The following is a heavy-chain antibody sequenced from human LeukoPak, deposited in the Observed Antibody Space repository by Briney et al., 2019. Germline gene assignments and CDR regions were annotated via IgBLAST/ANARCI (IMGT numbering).Heavy chain of an antibody. D-gene: IGHD6-13*01. Sequence: VRTLRLSCAASGFTFSSYGITWVRQAPGKGLDWAATISESGGSTYYADSVKGRFAISRDNSKNSLYLQMNTLRAEDTALYYCAKGSSSWPSPFDYWGQGTLVTVSS. J-gene: IGHJ4*02. CDR3: AKGSSSWPSPFDY. V-gene: IGHV3-23*01. CDR2: ISESGGST. CDR1: GFTFSSYG.